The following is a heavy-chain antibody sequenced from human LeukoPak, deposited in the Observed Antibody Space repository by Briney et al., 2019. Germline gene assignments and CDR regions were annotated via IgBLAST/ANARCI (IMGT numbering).Heavy chain of an antibody. D-gene: IGHD3-16*01. J-gene: IGHJ4*02. CDR2: ISSSTNTI. CDR3: ARELNGYGYYFFDY. Sequence: GGSLRLSCEVSGFPFTLYNMNWVRQAPGKGLEWLSYISSSTNTIYYADSVKGRFTISRDDAKNSLYLQMNGLGAEDTAVYYCARELNGYGYYFFDYWGPGTLVTVSS. V-gene: IGHV3-48*04. CDR1: GFPFTLYN.